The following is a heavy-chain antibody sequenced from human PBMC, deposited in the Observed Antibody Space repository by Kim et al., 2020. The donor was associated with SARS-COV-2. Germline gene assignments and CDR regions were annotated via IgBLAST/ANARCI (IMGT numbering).Heavy chain of an antibody. J-gene: IGHJ4*02. Sequence: GGSLRLSCAASGFTFDDYGMSWVRQTPGKVLEWVSGINRNSGSIGYADSVKGRFTISRDNAKKSLYLQMNGLRVEETALSYCVRCYAGGPFVLWGQVSLV. CDR1: GFTFDDYG. CDR2: INRNSGSI. V-gene: IGHV3-20*04. CDR3: VRCYAGGPFVL. D-gene: IGHD3-16*01.